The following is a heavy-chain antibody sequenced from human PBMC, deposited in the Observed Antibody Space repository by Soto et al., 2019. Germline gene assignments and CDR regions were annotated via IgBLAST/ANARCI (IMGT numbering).Heavy chain of an antibody. J-gene: IGHJ4*02. CDR3: ARERGSGIAAAGYTRFDY. CDR2: IIPIFGTA. V-gene: IGHV1-69*13. D-gene: IGHD6-13*01. Sequence: GASVKVSCKASGGTFSSYAISWVRQAPGQGLEWMGGIIPIFGTANYAQKFQGRVTITADESTSTAYMELSSLRSEDTAVYYCARERGSGIAAAGYTRFDYWGQGTPVTV. CDR1: GGTFSSYA.